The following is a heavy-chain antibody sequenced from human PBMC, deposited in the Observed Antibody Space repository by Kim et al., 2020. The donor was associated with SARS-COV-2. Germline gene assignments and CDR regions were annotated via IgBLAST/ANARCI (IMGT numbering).Heavy chain of an antibody. Sequence: GGSLRLSCAASGFTFSSYGMHWVRQAPGKGLEWVAVISYDGSNKYYADSVKGRFTISRDNSKNTLYLQMNSLRAEDTAVYYCARDFPYYYGSGSSGFDYWGQGTLVTVSS. D-gene: IGHD3-10*01. CDR1: GFTFSSYG. CDR3: ARDFPYYYGSGSSGFDY. CDR2: ISYDGSNK. V-gene: IGHV3-33*05. J-gene: IGHJ4*02.